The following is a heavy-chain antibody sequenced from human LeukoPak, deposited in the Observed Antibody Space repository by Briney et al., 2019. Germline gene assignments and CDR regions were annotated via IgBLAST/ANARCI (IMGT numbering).Heavy chain of an antibody. Sequence: RASETLSLTCAVSGYSIINPYYWGWIRQPPGKGPEWIGTIYHSGATYFNPSLKSRVTILLDTSKNQFSLKLTSVTAADTAVYYCARFGSTSGRGFDPWGQGTLVTVSS. D-gene: IGHD2-2*01. CDR1: GYSIINPYY. V-gene: IGHV4-38-2*01. CDR2: IYHSGAT. J-gene: IGHJ5*02. CDR3: ARFGSTSGRGFDP.